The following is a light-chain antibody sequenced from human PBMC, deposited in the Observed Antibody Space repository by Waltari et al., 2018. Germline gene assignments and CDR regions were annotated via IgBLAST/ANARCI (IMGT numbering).Light chain of an antibody. J-gene: IGLJ3*02. CDR3: CSYTGSYSFRKWA. CDR1: SSDVGASNY. Sequence: QSALTQPRSVSGSPGQSVTISCTGTSSDVGASNYVSWYQQHPGRAPKVMIYDFAKRPSGVPDRFSASKSGNTASLTISGLQPEDEADYYCCSYTGSYSFRKWAFGGGTKLTVL. CDR2: DFA. V-gene: IGLV2-11*01.